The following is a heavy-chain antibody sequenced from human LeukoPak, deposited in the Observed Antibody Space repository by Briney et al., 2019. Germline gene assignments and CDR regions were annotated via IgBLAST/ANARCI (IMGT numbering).Heavy chain of an antibody. D-gene: IGHD1-7*01. CDR1: GGSFSGYY. Sequence: SETLSLTCAVYGGSFSGYYWSWIRQPPGKGLEWIGEINHSGSTNYNPSLKSRLTISVDTSKNQFSLKLSSVTAADTAVYYCARGRSFAGTTGYYFDYWGQGTLVTVSS. CDR3: ARGRSFAGTTGYYFDY. V-gene: IGHV4-34*01. CDR2: INHSGST. J-gene: IGHJ4*02.